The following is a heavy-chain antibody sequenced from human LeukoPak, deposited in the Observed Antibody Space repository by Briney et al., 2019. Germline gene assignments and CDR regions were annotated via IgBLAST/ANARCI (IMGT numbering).Heavy chain of an antibody. D-gene: IGHD3-3*01. Sequence: SETLSLTCAVYGGSFSGYYWSWIRQPPGKGLEWIGEINHSGSTNYNPSLKSRVTISVDTSKNQFSLNLSSVTAADTAVYYCARHVFWSGYYGFDYWGQGTLVTVSS. CDR1: GGSFSGYY. CDR2: INHSGST. J-gene: IGHJ4*02. V-gene: IGHV4-34*01. CDR3: ARHVFWSGYYGFDY.